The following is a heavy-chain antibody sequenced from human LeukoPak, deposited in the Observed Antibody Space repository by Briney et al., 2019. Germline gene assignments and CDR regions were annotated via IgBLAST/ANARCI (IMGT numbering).Heavy chain of an antibody. Sequence: ASVKVSCKASGYTFTNYGFSWVRQAPGQGLEWMGWISAYNGYTDYAQKYQFRVTMTTDTSTSTAYMELRSLRSDDSAVYYCARDKAVTTEVTQHFQHWGQGTLVTVSS. CDR3: ARDKAVTTEVTQHFQH. V-gene: IGHV1-18*01. D-gene: IGHD4-23*01. J-gene: IGHJ1*01. CDR1: GYTFTNYG. CDR2: ISAYNGYT.